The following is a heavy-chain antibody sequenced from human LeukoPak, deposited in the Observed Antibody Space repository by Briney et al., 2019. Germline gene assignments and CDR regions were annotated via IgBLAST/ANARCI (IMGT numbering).Heavy chain of an antibody. CDR2: IKSSGAGT. CDR1: GFAFSNYA. J-gene: IGHJ3*02. D-gene: IGHD4-17*01. V-gene: IGHV3-23*01. CDR3: AKRSYDYGDKGAFDI. Sequence: PGGSLRLSCAASGFAFSNYAMTWVRQAPGKGLEWVSSIKSSGAGTSYADSVKGRFTISRDNSKNTLYLQMNSLRAEDTAVYYCAKRSYDYGDKGAFDIWGQGTMVTVSS.